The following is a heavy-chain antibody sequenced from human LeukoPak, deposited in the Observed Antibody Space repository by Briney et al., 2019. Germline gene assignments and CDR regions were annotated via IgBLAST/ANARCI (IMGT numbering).Heavy chain of an antibody. V-gene: IGHV4-59*01. CDR3: ARGGLLFPDAFDI. D-gene: IGHD2-21*01. CDR2: IYYSGST. CDR1: GGSISSYY. J-gene: IGHJ3*02. Sequence: SETLSLTCTVSGGSISSYYWSWVRQPPGKGLEWIGYIYYSGSTNYNPSLKSRVTISVDTSKNQFSLKLSSVTAADTAVYYCARGGLLFPDAFDIWGQGTMVTVSS.